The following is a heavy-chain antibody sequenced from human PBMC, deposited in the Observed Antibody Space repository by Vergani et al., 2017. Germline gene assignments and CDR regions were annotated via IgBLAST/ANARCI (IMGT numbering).Heavy chain of an antibody. J-gene: IGHJ6*02. CDR2: IYTSGST. D-gene: IGHD2-2*01. Sequence: QVQLQESGPGLVKPSQTLSLTCTVSGGSISSGSYYWSWIRQPAGKGLEWIGRIYTSGSTNYNPSLKSRVTISVDTSKNQFSLKLSSVTAADTAVYYCARATPGCNRTSCQPNYYYYGMDVWGQGTTVTVSS. CDR3: ARATPGCNRTSCQPNYYYYGMDV. V-gene: IGHV4-61*02. CDR1: GGSISSGSYY.